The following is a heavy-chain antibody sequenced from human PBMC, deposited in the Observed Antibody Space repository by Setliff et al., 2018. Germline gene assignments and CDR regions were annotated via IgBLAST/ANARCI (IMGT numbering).Heavy chain of an antibody. CDR3: ARVSQYSSGWYYYYYGMDV. CDR1: GGSISSSSYY. CDR2: IYYSGST. D-gene: IGHD6-19*01. J-gene: IGHJ6*02. V-gene: IGHV4-39*07. Sequence: PSETLSLTCTVSGGSISSSSYYWGWIRQPPGKGLEWIGSIYYSGSTYYNPSLKSRVTISVDTSKNQFSLKLSSVTAADTAVYYCARVSQYSSGWYYYYYGMDVWVPETLLVTVSS.